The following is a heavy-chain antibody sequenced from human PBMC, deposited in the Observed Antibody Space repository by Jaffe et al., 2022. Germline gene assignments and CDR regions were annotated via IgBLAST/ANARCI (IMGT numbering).Heavy chain of an antibody. V-gene: IGHV3-7*01. J-gene: IGHJ4*02. CDR3: ARPGVDFWSGYYGY. CDR2: IKQDGSEK. CDR1: GFTFSSYW. Sequence: EVQLVESGGGLVQPGGSLRLSCAASGFTFSSYWMSWVRQAPGKGLEWVANIKQDGSEKYYVDSVKGRFTISRDNAKNSLYLQMNSLRAEDTAVYYCARPGVDFWSGYYGYWGQGTLVTVSS. D-gene: IGHD3-3*01.